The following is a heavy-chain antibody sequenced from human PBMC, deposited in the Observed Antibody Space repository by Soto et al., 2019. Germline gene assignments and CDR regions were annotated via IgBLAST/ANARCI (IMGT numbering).Heavy chain of an antibody. CDR1: GSTFSSYA. Sequence: SVKVSLKAYGSTFSSYAITWVRQAPGQGLEWMGGIIPIFGTANYAQKFQGRVTITADESTSTAYMELSSLRSEDTAVYYCARSEDRYGMDVWGQGTTVTVSS. CDR3: ARSEDRYGMDV. V-gene: IGHV1-69*13. J-gene: IGHJ6*02. CDR2: IIPIFGTA.